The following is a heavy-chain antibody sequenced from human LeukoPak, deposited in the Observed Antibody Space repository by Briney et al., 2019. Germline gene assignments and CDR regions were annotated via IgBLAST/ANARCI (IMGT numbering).Heavy chain of an antibody. CDR2: FYYGAST. V-gene: IGHV4-39*01. CDR1: GGSISGSIYY. Sequence: SETLSLTCSVSGGSISGSIYYWVWVRQSPGKGLEWIGTFYYGASTYYNPSLKSRVTISVDRFRRQFSLKLSSVTAADTAIYYCARHSNYYDSSRYYYPFDYWGRGTLVTVSS. J-gene: IGHJ4*02. D-gene: IGHD3-22*01. CDR3: ARHSNYYDSSRYYYPFDY.